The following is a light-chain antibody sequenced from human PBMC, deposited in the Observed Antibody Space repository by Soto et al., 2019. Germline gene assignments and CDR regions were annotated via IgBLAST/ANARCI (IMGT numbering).Light chain of an antibody. Sequence: DIQMTQSPSSVSASVGDRITITCRASQDISRWLAWYQQKPGRAPNLLIYTASTLESGVPSRFSGSGSGTDFTLTISNLQPEDFATYYCQQVDSVPLTFGGGTKVEIK. V-gene: IGKV1D-12*01. J-gene: IGKJ4*01. CDR3: QQVDSVPLT. CDR1: QDISRW. CDR2: TAS.